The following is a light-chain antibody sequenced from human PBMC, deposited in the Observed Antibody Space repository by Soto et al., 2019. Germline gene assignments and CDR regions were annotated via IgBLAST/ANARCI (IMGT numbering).Light chain of an antibody. V-gene: IGLV2-11*01. CDR3: CSYAGRYTWV. CDR1: SSDVGGYNY. J-gene: IGLJ2*01. Sequence: QSALTQPRSVSGSPGQSVTISCTGTSSDVGGYNYVSWYQPHPGKAPKLMIYDVSKRPSGVPDRFSGSKSGNTASLTISGLQAEDEADYYCCSYAGRYTWVFGGGTKVTVL. CDR2: DVS.